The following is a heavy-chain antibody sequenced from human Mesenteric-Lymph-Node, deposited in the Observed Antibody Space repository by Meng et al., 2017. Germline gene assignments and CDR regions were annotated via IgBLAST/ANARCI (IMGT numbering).Heavy chain of an antibody. CDR3: ARDTPPHRMVRGVIGQFDI. CDR1: GFTFSSYA. Sequence: GGSLRLSCAASGFTFSSYAMHWVRQAPGKGLEWVAVISYDGSNKYYADSVKGRFTISRDNSKNTLYLQMNSLRIDDTAVYYCARDTPPHRMVRGVIGQFDIWGQGTMVTVSS. D-gene: IGHD3-10*01. J-gene: IGHJ3*02. V-gene: IGHV3-30*04. CDR2: ISYDGSNK.